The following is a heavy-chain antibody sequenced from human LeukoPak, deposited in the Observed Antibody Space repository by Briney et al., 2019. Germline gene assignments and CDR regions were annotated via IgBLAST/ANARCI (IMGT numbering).Heavy chain of an antibody. CDR1: GYTFTSYD. Sequence: GASVKVSCKASGYTFTSYDINWVGQAAGQGLEWMGWMNPNSGNTAYAQKFQGRVTMSRDTSISTAYMELSSLRSEDTAVYYCARLPKYSRPLDYWGQGTLVTVSS. J-gene: IGHJ4*02. V-gene: IGHV1-8*01. CDR3: ARLPKYSRPLDY. CDR2: MNPNSGNT. D-gene: IGHD6-6*01.